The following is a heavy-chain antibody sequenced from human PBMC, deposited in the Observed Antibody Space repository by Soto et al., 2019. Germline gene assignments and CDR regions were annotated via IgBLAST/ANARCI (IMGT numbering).Heavy chain of an antibody. V-gene: IGHV4-39*01. CDR3: ARAHPLLSLTDYYDSSGYVVDFFDY. J-gene: IGHJ4*02. CDR1: GGSISSSSYY. CDR2: IYYSGST. D-gene: IGHD3-22*01. Sequence: QLQLQEWGPGLVKPSETLSLTCPVSGGSISSSSYYWGWIRQPPGKGLEWIGSIYYSGSTYYNPSLKSRVTISVDTSKNQFPLKLSSVTAADTAVYCCARAHPLLSLTDYYDSSGYVVDFFDYWGQGTLVTVSS.